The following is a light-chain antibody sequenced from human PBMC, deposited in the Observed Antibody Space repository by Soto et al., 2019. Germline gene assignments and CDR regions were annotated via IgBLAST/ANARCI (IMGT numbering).Light chain of an antibody. CDR2: EGS. J-gene: IGLJ2*01. Sequence: QSALTQPASVSGSPGQSITISCTGTSSDVGSYNLVSWYQQHPGKAPKLMIYEGSKRPSGVSNRFSGSKSGNTAALTISGRQAEDEAEYYCCSYAGSSTSVVFGGGTPLTVL. CDR1: SSDVGSYNL. V-gene: IGLV2-23*01. CDR3: CSYAGSSTSVV.